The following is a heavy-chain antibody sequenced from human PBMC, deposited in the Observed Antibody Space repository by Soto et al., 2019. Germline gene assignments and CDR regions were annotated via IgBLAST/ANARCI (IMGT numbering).Heavy chain of an antibody. CDR1: GGSISSYY. Sequence: SETLSLTCTVSGGSISSYYWRWIRQPPGKGLEWIGYIYYSGSTNYNPSLKSRVTISVDTSKNQFSLKLSSVTAADTAVYYCARSGSGGSWTARYYYYGMDVWGQGTTVTVSS. CDR2: IYYSGST. D-gene: IGHD3-10*01. CDR3: ARSGSGGSWTARYYYYGMDV. V-gene: IGHV4-59*01. J-gene: IGHJ6*02.